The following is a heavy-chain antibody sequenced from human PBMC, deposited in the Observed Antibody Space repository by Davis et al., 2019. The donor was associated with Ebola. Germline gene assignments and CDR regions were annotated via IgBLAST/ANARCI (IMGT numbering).Heavy chain of an antibody. V-gene: IGHV3-23*03. CDR2: IYSGGST. Sequence: GESLKISCAASGFTFSSYAMSWVRQAPGKGLEWVSVIYSGGSTYYADSVKGRFTISRDNSKNTLYLQMNSLRAEDTAVYYCAKWAATIGGAYYYYGMDVWGQGTTVTVSS. D-gene: IGHD5-12*01. CDR3: AKWAATIGGAYYYYGMDV. J-gene: IGHJ6*02. CDR1: GFTFSSYA.